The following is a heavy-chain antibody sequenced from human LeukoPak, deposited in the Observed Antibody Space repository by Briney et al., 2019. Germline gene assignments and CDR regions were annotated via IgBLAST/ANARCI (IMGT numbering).Heavy chain of an antibody. D-gene: IGHD5-18*01. V-gene: IGHV3-23*01. CDR1: GFTFSSYA. Sequence: GGSLRLSCAVSGFTFSSYAMNWVRQAPGKGLEWVSAINGRGDNTYYADSVEGRFTISRDNSKSTLFLQMNSLRAEDTAVYYCARVGRYSYAHNSWGQGTLVTVSS. J-gene: IGHJ4*02. CDR3: ARVGRYSYAHNS. CDR2: INGRGDNT.